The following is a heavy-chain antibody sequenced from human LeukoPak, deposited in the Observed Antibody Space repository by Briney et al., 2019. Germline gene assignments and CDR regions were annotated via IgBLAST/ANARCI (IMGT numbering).Heavy chain of an antibody. Sequence: PSGTLSLTCAVSGGSVSNSNWWSWVRQPPGKGLEWIGEISHSGGTNYNPSLKRRVTISVATPKNQFSLKLSSVTAADTAVYYCARGQGGYKDAFDIWGQGTMVTVSS. CDR2: ISHSGGT. CDR1: GGSVSNSNW. J-gene: IGHJ3*02. CDR3: ARGQGGYKDAFDI. V-gene: IGHV4-4*02. D-gene: IGHD3-10*01.